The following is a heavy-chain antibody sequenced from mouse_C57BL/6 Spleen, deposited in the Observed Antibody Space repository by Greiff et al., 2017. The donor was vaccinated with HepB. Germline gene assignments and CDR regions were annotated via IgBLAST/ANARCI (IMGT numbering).Heavy chain of an antibody. CDR1: GYTFTSYW. D-gene: IGHD2-2*01. CDR2: IDPSDSYT. V-gene: IGHV1-50*01. CDR3: ARGGMVTTSLYYFDY. J-gene: IGHJ2*01. Sequence: QVQLKQPGAELVKPGASVKLSCKASGYTFTSYWMQWVKQRPGQGLEWIGEIDPSDSYTNYNQKFKGKATLTVDTSSSTAYMQLSSLTSEDSAVYYCARGGMVTTSLYYFDYWGQGTTLTVSS.